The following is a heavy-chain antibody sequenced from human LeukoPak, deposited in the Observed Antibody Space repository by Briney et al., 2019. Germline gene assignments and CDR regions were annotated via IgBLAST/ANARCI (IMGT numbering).Heavy chain of an antibody. J-gene: IGHJ3*02. CDR3: AGVNATVWYFYDFWSGYPDAFDI. V-gene: IGHV4-61*01. Sequence: SETQSLTCTVSGGSVSSGSYYWSWIRQPPGKGLEWIGYIYYSGSTNYNPSLKSRVTISVDTSKNQFSLKLSSVTAADTAVYYCAGVNATVWYFYDFWSGYPDAFDIWGQGTMVTVSS. CDR2: IYYSGST. D-gene: IGHD3-3*01. CDR1: GGSVSSGSYY.